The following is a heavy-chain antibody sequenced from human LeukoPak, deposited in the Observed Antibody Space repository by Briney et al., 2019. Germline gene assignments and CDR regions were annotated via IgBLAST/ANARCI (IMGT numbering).Heavy chain of an antibody. CDR3: VRGSDS. CDR2: ISPDGIDK. CDR1: GFTLSNHW. Sequence: GGSLRLSCAASGFTLSNHWMNWVRQAPGKGLEWAANISPDGIDKYYADSVRGRFTISRDNAKNSLYLQMSSLRAEDTAVYYCVRGSDSWGQGTLVTVSS. J-gene: IGHJ4*02. V-gene: IGHV3-7*01.